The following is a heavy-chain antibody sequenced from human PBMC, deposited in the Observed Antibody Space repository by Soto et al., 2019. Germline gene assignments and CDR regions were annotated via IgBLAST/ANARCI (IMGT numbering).Heavy chain of an antibody. V-gene: IGHV4-4*02. CDR1: GGSISSSNW. D-gene: IGHD6-13*01. CDR2: IYHSGST. Sequence: SETLSLTCAVSGGSISSSNWWSWVRQPPGRGLEWIGEIYHSGSTNYNPSLKSRVTISVDESKNQFSLKLSSVTAADTAVYYCARDRAAAGHFFDYWGQGTLVTVSS. J-gene: IGHJ4*02. CDR3: ARDRAAAGHFFDY.